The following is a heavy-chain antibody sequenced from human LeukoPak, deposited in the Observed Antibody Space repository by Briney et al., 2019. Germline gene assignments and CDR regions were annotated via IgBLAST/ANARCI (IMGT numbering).Heavy chain of an antibody. J-gene: IGHJ5*02. CDR1: GGSISSYY. CDR2: IYSSGST. Sequence: NPSETLSLTCTVSGGSISSYYWSWIRQPAGKGLEWIGRIYSSGSTNYNPSLKSRVTMSVDTSKNQFSLKLTSVTAADTAVYYCARDLTGVTIFGVVIPPRGWFDPWGQGPLVIVSS. CDR3: ARDLTGVTIFGVVIPPRGWFDP. D-gene: IGHD3-3*01. V-gene: IGHV4-4*07.